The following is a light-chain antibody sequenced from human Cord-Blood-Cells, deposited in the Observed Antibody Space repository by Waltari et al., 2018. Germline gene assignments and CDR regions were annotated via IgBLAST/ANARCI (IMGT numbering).Light chain of an antibody. J-gene: IGLJ3*02. V-gene: IGLV2-23*01. CDR1: SSDVGSYNL. CDR2: EGS. CDR3: CSYAGSSTWV. Sequence: QSALTQPASVSGSPGQSITISCTGTSSDVGSYNLASWYQQHPGKAPKLMIYEGSKRPSGVSNRFSGSKSCNTASLTISGLQAEDEADYYCCSYAGSSTWVFGGGTKLTVL.